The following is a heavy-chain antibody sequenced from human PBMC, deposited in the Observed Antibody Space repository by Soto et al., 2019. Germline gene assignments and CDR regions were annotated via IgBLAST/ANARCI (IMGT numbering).Heavy chain of an antibody. J-gene: IGHJ6*01. Sequence: PWGSMRIACESWWLTFRTYTMTGVRHAPGRGREWVSGIRGFSPYAFYAESVKGRFTISRDNAKNSLYLQMNRLGVEDTAVYYCARDRGYDAHDYYHNAMDVWGQGTPVTVSS. CDR3: ARDRGYDAHDYYHNAMDV. D-gene: IGHD5-12*01. CDR2: IRGFSPYA. CDR1: WLTFRTYT. V-gene: IGHV3-21*01.